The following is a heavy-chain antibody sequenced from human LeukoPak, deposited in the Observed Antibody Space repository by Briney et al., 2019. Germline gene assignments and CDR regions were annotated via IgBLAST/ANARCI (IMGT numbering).Heavy chain of an antibody. V-gene: IGHV3-48*03. CDR2: ISSSGSTV. CDR1: GFTFSSYE. J-gene: IGHJ4*02. D-gene: IGHD3-16*01. CDR3: ARVPRCYVIDY. Sequence: QPGGSLRLSCAASGFTFSSYEMKWVRQAPGKGLEWGSYISSSGSTVYYAHSVKGRFTISRDNAKNSLYLQMNSLRAEDTAVYYGARVPRCYVIDYWGQGTLVTVSS.